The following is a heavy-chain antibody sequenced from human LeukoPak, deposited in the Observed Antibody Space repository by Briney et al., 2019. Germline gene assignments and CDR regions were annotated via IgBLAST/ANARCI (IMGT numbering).Heavy chain of an antibody. V-gene: IGHV1-8*01. Sequence: GASVKVSCKASGYTFTCYDINWVRQATGQGLEWMGWMNPNSGNTGYAQKFQGRVTMTRNTSISTAYMELSSLGSEDTAVYYCARTPWNDHYFDYWGQGTLVTVSS. CDR3: ARTPWNDHYFDY. CDR1: GYTFTCYD. CDR2: MNPNSGNT. J-gene: IGHJ4*02. D-gene: IGHD1-1*01.